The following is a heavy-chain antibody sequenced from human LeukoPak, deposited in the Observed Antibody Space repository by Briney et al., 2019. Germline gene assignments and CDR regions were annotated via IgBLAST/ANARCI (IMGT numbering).Heavy chain of an antibody. CDR3: ARIGYSSSSTDY. CDR2: INQDGSVK. Sequence: GGSLRLSCAASGFTFSNYWMSWVRQAPGKGLEWVANINQDGSVKYYVDSVKGRFTVSRDNAKNSLFLQMNSLRAEDTGVYYCARIGYSSSSTDYWGQGTLAAVSS. CDR1: GFTFSNYW. J-gene: IGHJ4*02. V-gene: IGHV3-7*01. D-gene: IGHD6-6*01.